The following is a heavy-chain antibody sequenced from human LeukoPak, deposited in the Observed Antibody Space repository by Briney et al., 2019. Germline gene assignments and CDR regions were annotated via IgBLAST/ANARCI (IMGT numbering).Heavy chain of an antibody. CDR3: ARDGDIAAADPSFDMDV. V-gene: IGHV3-30-3*01. J-gene: IGHJ6*03. D-gene: IGHD6-13*01. CDR2: ISYDGSNK. CDR1: GFTFSSYA. Sequence: GRSLRLSCAASGFTFSSYAMHWVRQAPGKGLEWVAVISYDGSNKYYADSVKGRFTISRDNAKNSLYLQMNSLRAEDTAVYYCARDGDIAAADPSFDMDVWGKGTTVTVSS.